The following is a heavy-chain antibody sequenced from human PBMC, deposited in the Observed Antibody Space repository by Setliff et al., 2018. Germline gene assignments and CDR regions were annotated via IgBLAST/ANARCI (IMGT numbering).Heavy chain of an antibody. V-gene: IGHV1-18*01. CDR3: ATWLVAYFASGTFPF. Sequence: ASVKVSCKSSGFTFTDYGITWVRQVPGQGLEWMGWINNYNFNTQYAQKFQGRVTVTTDTSTTTAYMELRSLRADDTAVYYCATWLVAYFASGTFPFWGQGTRVTAPQ. CDR2: INNYNFNT. D-gene: IGHD3-10*01. CDR1: GFTFTDYG. J-gene: IGHJ4*02.